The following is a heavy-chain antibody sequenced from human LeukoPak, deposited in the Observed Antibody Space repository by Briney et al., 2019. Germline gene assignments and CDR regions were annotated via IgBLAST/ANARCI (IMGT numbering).Heavy chain of an antibody. V-gene: IGHV1-46*01. CDR2: INPSGGYT. Sequence: ASVKVSCKASGYTFSNHYMHWVRQAPGQGLEWMGIINPSGGYTSFAQKFQDRVTMTGDTSTSTVYMQLSSLRSEDTAVYYCARGGDYVGGNFDFWGQGALVTVSS. J-gene: IGHJ4*02. D-gene: IGHD4-17*01. CDR3: ARGGDYVGGNFDF. CDR1: GYTFSNHY.